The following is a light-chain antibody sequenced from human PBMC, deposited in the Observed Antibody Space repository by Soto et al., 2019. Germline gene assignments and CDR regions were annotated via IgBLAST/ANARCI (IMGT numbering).Light chain of an antibody. CDR3: QQYNNWPPWR. CDR1: QSVSSN. CDR2: GAS. V-gene: IGKV3-15*01. Sequence: VGKGGRATLSCRASQSVSSNLAWYQQKPGQAPRLLIYGASTRATGIPARFSGSGSGKEFTLTIRCRQAVDFAAYYCQQYNNWPPWRVGQGTKVDIK. J-gene: IGKJ1*01.